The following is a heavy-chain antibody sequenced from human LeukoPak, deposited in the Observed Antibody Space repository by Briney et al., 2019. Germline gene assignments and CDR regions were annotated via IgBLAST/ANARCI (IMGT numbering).Heavy chain of an antibody. J-gene: IGHJ6*03. CDR3: ARMSWQNYYYMDV. D-gene: IGHD6-13*01. V-gene: IGHV5-51*01. CDR1: GYSFTSYW. CDR2: IYPGDSDT. Sequence: GESLKISCKGSGYSFTSYWIGWVRQMPGKGLEWMGIIYPGDSDTRYSPSFQGQVTISADKSISTAYLQWSSLKASDTAMYYCARMSWQNYYYMDVWGKGTTVTVSS.